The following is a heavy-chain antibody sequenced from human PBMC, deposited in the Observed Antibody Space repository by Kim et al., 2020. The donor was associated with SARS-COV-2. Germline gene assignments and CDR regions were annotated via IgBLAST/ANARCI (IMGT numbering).Heavy chain of an antibody. V-gene: IGHV3-21*01. J-gene: IGHJ4*02. CDR3: AREGGRYYDSSGYYFGLYYFDY. CDR1: GFTFSSYS. CDR2: ISSRSSYI. Sequence: GGSLRLSCAASGFTFSSYSMNWVRQAPGKGLEWVSSISSRSSYIYYADSVKGRFTISRDNAKNSLYLQMNSLRAEDTAVYYCAREGGRYYDSSGYYFGLYYFDYWGQGTLVTVSS. D-gene: IGHD3-22*01.